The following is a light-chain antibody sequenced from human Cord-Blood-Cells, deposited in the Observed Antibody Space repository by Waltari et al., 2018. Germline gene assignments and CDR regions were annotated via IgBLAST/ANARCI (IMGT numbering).Light chain of an antibody. CDR3: QQYYSYPYS. Sequence: ALRMIHLPSSFSASTGDRVTITCRASQGISSYLAWYQQKPGKAPKLLIYAASTLQSGVPSRFSGSGSGTDFTLTISCLQSEDFATYYCQQYYSYPYSFGQGTKLEIK. CDR2: AAS. CDR1: QGISSY. V-gene: IGKV1-8*01. J-gene: IGKJ2*03.